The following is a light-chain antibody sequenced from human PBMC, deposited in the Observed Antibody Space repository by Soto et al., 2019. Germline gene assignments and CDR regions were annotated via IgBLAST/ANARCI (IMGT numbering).Light chain of an antibody. V-gene: IGKV3-20*01. J-gene: IGKJ4*01. CDR3: QQYGSSPPLT. CDR1: QSVSSNY. CDR2: GAS. Sequence: EIVLTQSPGTLSLSPGERATLSCRASQSVSSNYLAWYQQKPGQAPRLLIYGASNMATGIPDRFSGRGSGTDFTLTVSRLEPEDFALYYCQQYGSSPPLTFGGGTRVDIK.